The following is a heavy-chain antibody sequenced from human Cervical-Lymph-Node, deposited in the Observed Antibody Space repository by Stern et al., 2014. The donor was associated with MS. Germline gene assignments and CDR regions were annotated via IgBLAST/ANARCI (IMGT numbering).Heavy chain of an antibody. V-gene: IGHV1-18*01. J-gene: IGHJ2*01. CDR2: ITDHNDNT. Sequence: EQLVESGAEVKKPGASVKVSCRASGYTFTSSGISWVRQAPGQGLEWLGWITDHNDNTIYAQKFQGRVTMTTDTSTNTAYMELRSLRSDDTAVYFCARGGAGGWYLDLWGRGTLITVSS. CDR3: ARGGAGGWYLDL. D-gene: IGHD3-16*01. CDR1: GYTFTSSG.